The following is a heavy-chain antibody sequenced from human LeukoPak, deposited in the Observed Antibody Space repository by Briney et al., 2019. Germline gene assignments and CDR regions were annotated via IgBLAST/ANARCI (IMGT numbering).Heavy chain of an antibody. V-gene: IGHV3-7*04. CDR1: GFPFSSYW. CDR2: IKQDGSKK. CDR3: TRVGYIDEGIDY. Sequence: GGSLRLSCVASGFPFSSYWMTWVRQAPGKGLEWVANIKQDGSKKSYVDSVKGRFTISRDNAKNSLYLQMNSLRAEDTAIYYCTRVGYIDEGIDYWGQGTLLTVSS. J-gene: IGHJ4*02. D-gene: IGHD5-24*01.